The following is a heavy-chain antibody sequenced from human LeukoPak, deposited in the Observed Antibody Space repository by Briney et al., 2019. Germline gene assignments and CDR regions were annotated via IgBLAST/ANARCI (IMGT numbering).Heavy chain of an antibody. J-gene: IGHJ4*02. CDR2: ISGSDNTV. CDR3: ARVFKSGSPFDY. V-gene: IGHV3-11*04. CDR1: RFTFSDYY. Sequence: PGGSLRLSCAASRFTFSDYYMTWIRQAPGKGLEWVSYISGSDNTVHYADSVKGRFTISRDNAKNSLYLQMSSLRAEDTAVYYCARVFKSGSPFDYWGQGTLVTVSS. D-gene: IGHD5-12*01.